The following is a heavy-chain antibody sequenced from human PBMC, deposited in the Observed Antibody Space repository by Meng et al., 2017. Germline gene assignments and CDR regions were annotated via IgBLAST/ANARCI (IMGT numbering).Heavy chain of an antibody. V-gene: IGHV3-13*01. J-gene: IGHJ3*02. CDR3: ARSRGGLFDAFDI. Sequence: GESLKISCAASGFTFSSYDMHWVRQATGKGLEWVSAIGTAGDTYSPGSVKCRFTISRENAKNSLYLQMNSLRAGDTAVYYCARSRGGLFDAFDIWGQGTMVTV. D-gene: IGHD3-10*01. CDR2: IGTAGDT. CDR1: GFTFSSYD.